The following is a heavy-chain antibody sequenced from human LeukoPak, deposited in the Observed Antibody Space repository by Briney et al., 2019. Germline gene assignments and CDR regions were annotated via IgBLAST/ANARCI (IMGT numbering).Heavy chain of an antibody. Sequence: PGWSLRLSCAASGCTLRSYALTWLRQAPARGGTGVSAVTVIRGRTYYADSPKGRCTLSSGNSKNTLYLQTNSWNAEDTALFYRAKLRGHCRSTNCYADYYGIDVWGQGPTVSVSS. CDR1: GCTLRSYA. CDR2: VTVIRGRT. V-gene: IGHV3-23*01. CDR3: AKLRGHCRSTNCYADYYGIDV. J-gene: IGHJ6*02. D-gene: IGHD2-2*01.